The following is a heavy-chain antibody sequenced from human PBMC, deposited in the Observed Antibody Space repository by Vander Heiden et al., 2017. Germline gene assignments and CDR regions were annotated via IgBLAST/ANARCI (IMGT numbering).Heavy chain of an antibody. J-gene: IGHJ3*02. CDR3: AKGADDAFDI. CDR1: GFTFSSYG. CDR2: ISYDGSKK. Sequence: VVQPGRSLRLSCAASGFTFSSYGMHWVRQAPGKGLEWVAVISYDGSKKYYADSVKGRFTISRDNSKNTLYLQMNSLRAEDTAVYYCAKGADDAFDIWGQGTMVTVSS. V-gene: IGHV3-30*18.